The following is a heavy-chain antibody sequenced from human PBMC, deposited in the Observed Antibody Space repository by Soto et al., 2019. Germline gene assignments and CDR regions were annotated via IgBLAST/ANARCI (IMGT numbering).Heavy chain of an antibody. D-gene: IGHD4-17*01. V-gene: IGHV4-59*01. Sequence: PSETLSLTCTVSGISITSDYWSWIRQPPGKGLEWIGSIYYSESINYNPSLKSRATVSVDTSKNQFSLKLNSLTAADTAVYYCARWTTVDFDHWGQGTLVTVSS. CDR3: ARWTTVDFDH. CDR1: GISITSDY. J-gene: IGHJ4*02. CDR2: IYYSESI.